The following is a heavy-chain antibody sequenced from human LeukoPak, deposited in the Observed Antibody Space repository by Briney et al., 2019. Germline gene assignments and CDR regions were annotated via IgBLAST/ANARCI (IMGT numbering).Heavy chain of an antibody. CDR2: IYYSGST. CDR3: ARDRGYSYGYAGPFDY. CDR1: GGSISSGGYY. Sequence: SQTLSLTCTVSGGSISSGGYYWSWIRQHPGKGLEWIGYIYYSGSTYYNPSLKSRVTISVDTSKNQFSLKLSSVTAADTAVYYCARDRGYSYGYAGPFDYWGQGTLVTVSS. D-gene: IGHD5-18*01. J-gene: IGHJ4*02. V-gene: IGHV4-31*03.